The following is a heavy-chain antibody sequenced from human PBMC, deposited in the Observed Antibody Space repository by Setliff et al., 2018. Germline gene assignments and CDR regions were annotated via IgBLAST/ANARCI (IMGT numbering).Heavy chain of an antibody. CDR2: IRYDGSNK. Sequence: PGGSLRLSCATSGFTFNSYAMHWVRQAPGKGLEWVAFIRYDGSNKYYADSVKGRFTISRDNSRNTLDLQMNSLGTEDTAVYYCAKVDSLWDSEYYFDYWGQGTLVTVSS. D-gene: IGHD3-16*01. J-gene: IGHJ4*02. CDR1: GFTFNSYA. V-gene: IGHV3-30*02. CDR3: AKVDSLWDSEYYFDY.